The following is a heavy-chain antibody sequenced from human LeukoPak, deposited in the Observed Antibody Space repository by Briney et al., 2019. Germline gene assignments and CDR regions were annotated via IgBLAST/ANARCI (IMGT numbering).Heavy chain of an antibody. CDR3: ARVRGIVATGYFDH. Sequence: ASVKVSCKASGYTFTSYGISWVRQAPGQGLEWMGWISAYNGNTNYAQKLQGRVTMTTDTSTSTAYMELRSLRSDDTAAYYCARVRGIVATGYFDHWGQGTLVTVSS. J-gene: IGHJ4*02. CDR2: ISAYNGNT. V-gene: IGHV1-18*01. D-gene: IGHD5-12*01. CDR1: GYTFTSYG.